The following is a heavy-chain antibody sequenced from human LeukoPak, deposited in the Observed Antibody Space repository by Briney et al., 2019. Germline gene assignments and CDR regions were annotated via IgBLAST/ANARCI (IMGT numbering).Heavy chain of an antibody. CDR1: VYTFTGYY. V-gene: IGHV1-2*04. CDR2: INPNSGGT. Sequence: GASVKVSRKASVYTFTGYYMHWVRQAPGRGLEWVGWINPNSGGTNYAQKFQGWVTMTRDTSISTAYMELSRLRSDDTAVYYCARAEQQLDPYYFDYWGQGTLVTVSS. D-gene: IGHD6-13*01. CDR3: ARAEQQLDPYYFDY. J-gene: IGHJ4*02.